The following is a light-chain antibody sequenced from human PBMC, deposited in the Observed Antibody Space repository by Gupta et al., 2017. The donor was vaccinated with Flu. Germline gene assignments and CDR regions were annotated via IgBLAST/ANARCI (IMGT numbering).Light chain of an antibody. CDR2: DAS. Sequence: DIVLTQSPATLSLSPVDRATLSCRDSQSVSSYLAWYQQKPGQAPRLFIYDASNRATGIPARFSGSGSGTXFTLTIXSLEPEDFAVYFCQQRSNWPITFGXGTKVEIK. CDR1: QSVSSY. J-gene: IGKJ4*01. V-gene: IGKV3-11*01. CDR3: QQRSNWPIT.